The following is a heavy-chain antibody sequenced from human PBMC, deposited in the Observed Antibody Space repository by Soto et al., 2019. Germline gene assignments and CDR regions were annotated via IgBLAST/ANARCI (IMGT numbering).Heavy chain of an antibody. Sequence: EVQLLESGGGLVQPGGSLILSCAVSGFTFQNYAMSWVRQVPGKGPEWVSGISGGGIDTYYVDSVKGRFIISRDNSRNKLYLQMNTLRADDTAIYYCAKETAGIGVPLFDSWGQGTLVTVSS. J-gene: IGHJ4*02. CDR3: AKETAGIGVPLFDS. CDR1: GFTFQNYA. V-gene: IGHV3-23*02. CDR2: ISGGGIDT. D-gene: IGHD3-3*01.